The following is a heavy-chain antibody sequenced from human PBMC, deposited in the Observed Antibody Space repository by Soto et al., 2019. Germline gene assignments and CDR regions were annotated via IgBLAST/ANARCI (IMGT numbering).Heavy chain of an antibody. D-gene: IGHD3-22*01. CDR3: AHRLPHYYDSSGYID. CDR1: GFSLTTNGVS. J-gene: IGHJ4*02. V-gene: IGHV2-5*02. Sequence: QITLKESGPTLVKPTQTLTLTCTFSGFSLTTNGVSVGWIRQPPGKALEWLALIRWDDDKRYSPSLKGRLTITKDTSKNQVVLTMTNMDPVDTATYYCAHRLPHYYDSSGYIDWGQGTLVTVSS. CDR2: IRWDDDK.